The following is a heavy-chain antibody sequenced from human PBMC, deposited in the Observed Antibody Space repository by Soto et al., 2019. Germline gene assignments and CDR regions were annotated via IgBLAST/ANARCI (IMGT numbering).Heavy chain of an antibody. V-gene: IGHV1-2*04. D-gene: IGHD3-10*01. CDR3: ARVGGGLASLGYYGMDV. Sequence: ASVKVSCKASGYTFIGYYIHWVRQAPGQGLEWMGWINPNSGGTNYAQRFQGWATMTRDRSISTAYMELSRLKSDDTAVYYCARVGGGLASLGYYGMDVWGQGTTVTVSS. J-gene: IGHJ6*02. CDR1: GYTFIGYY. CDR2: INPNSGGT.